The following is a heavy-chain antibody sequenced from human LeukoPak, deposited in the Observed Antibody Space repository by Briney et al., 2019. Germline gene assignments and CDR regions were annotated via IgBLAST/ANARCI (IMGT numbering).Heavy chain of an antibody. V-gene: IGHV3-66*01. CDR3: ARSLLGDVPHG. CDR2: IYSGGSGST. J-gene: IGHJ4*02. Sequence: PGGSLRHSCSASGFTDYSISKIGIRQAPGKGLEWVSVIYSGGSGSTYYADSVKGRFTISRDNSKNTLYLQMNSLRAEDTAVDYCARSLLGDVPHGWGQGTLVTVSS. D-gene: IGHD1-26*01. CDR1: GFTDYSIS.